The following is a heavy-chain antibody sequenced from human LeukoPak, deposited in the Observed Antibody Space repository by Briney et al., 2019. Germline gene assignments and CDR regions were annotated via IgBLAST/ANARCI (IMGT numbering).Heavy chain of an antibody. CDR2: INPHNGDT. CDR3: ARDEFGALVRGVVAY. CDR1: GYTFTGYY. V-gene: IGHV1-2*02. J-gene: IGHJ4*02. Sequence: ASVKLSCTASGYTFTGYYMHWVRQAPGQGLEWMGWINPHNGDTNYAQNFQGRVTMTRDTSISTAYMDVSSLRSDDTAVYYCARDEFGALVRGVVAYWGQGTLVTVSS. D-gene: IGHD3-10*01.